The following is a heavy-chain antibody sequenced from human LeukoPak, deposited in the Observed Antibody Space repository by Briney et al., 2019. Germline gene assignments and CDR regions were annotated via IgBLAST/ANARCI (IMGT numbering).Heavy chain of an antibody. J-gene: IGHJ4*02. CDR3: ARGYYYDSPGYDEGYFDY. D-gene: IGHD3-22*01. V-gene: IGHV3-23*01. CDR1: GFTLRSYA. CDR2: INTIGGTT. Sequence: GGSLRLSSAASGFTLRSYAMSGVRQAPGKGVEWGSAINTIGGTTYYSDAVKGRFTISRDQSKNTLSLQMNSLRAEDTAVYYCARGYYYDSPGYDEGYFDYWGQGTLVTVSS.